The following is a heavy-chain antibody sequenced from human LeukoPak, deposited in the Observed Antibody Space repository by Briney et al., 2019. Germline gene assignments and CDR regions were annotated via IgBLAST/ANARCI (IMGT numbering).Heavy chain of an antibody. CDR2: IPYDGSNK. CDR3: AKDICGGDCYPHGGY. Sequence: PGGSLRLSCAASGFTFSNYGMHWVRQVPGKGLEGMAFIPYDGSNKYYADSLKGRFTISRDNSKNTLYLQMNSLRAEDTAIYYCAKDICGGDCYPHGGYWGQGTLVTVSS. J-gene: IGHJ4*02. CDR1: GFTFSNYG. D-gene: IGHD2-21*01. V-gene: IGHV3-30*02.